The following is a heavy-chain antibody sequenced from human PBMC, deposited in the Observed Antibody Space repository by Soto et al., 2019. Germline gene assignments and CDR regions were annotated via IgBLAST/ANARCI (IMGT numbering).Heavy chain of an antibody. CDR2: IKQDGNET. Sequence: EVHLVESGGGLVQPGGSLRLSCAASGFTFSGHWMSWVRQAPGKGLEWVAHIKQDGNETFYVGSVKGRFTISRDNAKNSLDLQMNSLRAEDTALYYCARDRAFCSGTNCRRGSIYYYYMDVWGNGTTVTVSS. CDR1: GFTFSGHW. D-gene: IGHD2-2*01. CDR3: ARDRAFCSGTNCRRGSIYYYYMDV. J-gene: IGHJ6*03. V-gene: IGHV3-7*01.